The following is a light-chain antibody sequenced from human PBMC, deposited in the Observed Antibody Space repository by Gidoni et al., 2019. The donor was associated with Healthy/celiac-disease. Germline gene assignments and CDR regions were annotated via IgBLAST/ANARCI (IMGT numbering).Light chain of an antibody. V-gene: IGKV3-15*01. Sequence: EIVMTQSPANLSVSPGERATLSCRASQSVSSNLAWYQQKPGQSPMLLIYGASTMATGIPSRFSGSGSGTEFTLTFSSLQSEDFAVYYCQQYNNWPSTFGQGTKVEIK. CDR3: QQYNNWPST. CDR2: GAS. CDR1: QSVSSN. J-gene: IGKJ1*01.